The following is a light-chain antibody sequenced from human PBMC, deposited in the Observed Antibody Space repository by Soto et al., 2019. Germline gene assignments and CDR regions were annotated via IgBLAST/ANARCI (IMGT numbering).Light chain of an antibody. CDR2: DVS. CDR1: SSDVGGYNY. CDR3: CSYATQYTYV. V-gene: IGLV2-11*01. Sequence: QSALTQPRSVSASPGQSVTISCTGGSSDVGGYNYVSWYQQHPGKAPKLVIYDVSKRPSGLPDRFSGSKSGNTASLTISGLQAEDEADYYCCSYATQYTYVSGTGTKVTVL. J-gene: IGLJ1*01.